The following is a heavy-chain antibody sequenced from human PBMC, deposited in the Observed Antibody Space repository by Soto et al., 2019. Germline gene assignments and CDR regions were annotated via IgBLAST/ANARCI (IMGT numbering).Heavy chain of an antibody. V-gene: IGHV4-31*03. Sequence: QVQLQESGPGLVKPSQTLSLTCTVSGGSIRSGGYSWSWIRQHPGKGLEWIGYIYYSGSTYYNPSLKSRFTISVDTSKNQFSLKLSSVTAADTAVYYCAREDRASAMGGMDVWGQGTTVTVSS. D-gene: IGHD3-16*01. J-gene: IGHJ6*02. CDR2: IYYSGST. CDR3: AREDRASAMGGMDV. CDR1: GGSIRSGGYS.